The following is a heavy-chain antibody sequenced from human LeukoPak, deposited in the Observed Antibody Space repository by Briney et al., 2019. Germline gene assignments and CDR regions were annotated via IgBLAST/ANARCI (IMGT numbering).Heavy chain of an antibody. Sequence: GGSLRLSCVASGFTFSNYGIHWVRQAPGKGLEWVAFIRNDGSNNYYADSVKGRFSISRDNSKNTLYLQMNSLRAEDTALYYCAKDGNWADYWGQGTLVTVSS. D-gene: IGHD7-27*01. CDR3: AKDGNWADY. CDR2: IRNDGSNN. CDR1: GFTFSNYG. V-gene: IGHV3-30*02. J-gene: IGHJ4*02.